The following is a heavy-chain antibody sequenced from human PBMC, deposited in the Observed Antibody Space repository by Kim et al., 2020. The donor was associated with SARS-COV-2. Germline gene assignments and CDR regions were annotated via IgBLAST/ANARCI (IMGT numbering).Heavy chain of an antibody. D-gene: IGHD1-26*01. CDR3: ARGRIVGAQYFQH. J-gene: IGHJ1*01. Sequence: TPALKRRVTISVDTSKNQFSLKLSSVTAADTAVYYCARGRIVGAQYFQHWGQGTLVTVSS. V-gene: IGHV4-34*01.